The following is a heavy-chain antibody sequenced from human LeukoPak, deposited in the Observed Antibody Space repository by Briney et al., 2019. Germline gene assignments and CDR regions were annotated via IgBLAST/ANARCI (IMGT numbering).Heavy chain of an antibody. CDR3: ARHNPAITMIVH. CDR1: GYSISSGYY. CDR2: IYHSGST. D-gene: IGHD3-22*01. J-gene: IGHJ4*02. Sequence: SETLSLTCAVSGYSISSGYYWGWIRQPPGKGLEWIGSIYHSGSTYYNPPLKSRVTISVDTSKNQFSLKLSSVTAADTAVYYCARHNPAITMIVHWGQGTLVTVSS. V-gene: IGHV4-38-2*01.